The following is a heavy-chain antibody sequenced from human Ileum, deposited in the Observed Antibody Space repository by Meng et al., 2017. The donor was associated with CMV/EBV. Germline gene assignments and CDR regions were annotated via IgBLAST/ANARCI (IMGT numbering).Heavy chain of an antibody. D-gene: IGHD3-22*01. CDR3: VRASITMIDY. J-gene: IGHJ4*02. CDR1: GDSISSGDYF. V-gene: IGHV4-39*07. Sequence: LQLPGAGPGLVKPSETLSLTCTVSGDSISSGDYFWGWIRQPPKGLEWVASITYSGTTYYNPSLKSRVTMSVDTSKNQFSLKLNSVTAADTAVYYCVRASITMIDYWGQGTLVTVSS. CDR2: ITYSGTT.